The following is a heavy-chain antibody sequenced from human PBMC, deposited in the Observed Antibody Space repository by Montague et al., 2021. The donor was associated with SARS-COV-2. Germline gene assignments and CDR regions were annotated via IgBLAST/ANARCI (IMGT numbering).Heavy chain of an antibody. CDR3: AKDATIFWFERGRGTFDY. Sequence: SLRLSCAASGFTFNNFGMHLVRQAPGQGLKWVAVISYDGSIPYYADSVKGRFTISRDWSKSTLFLQMSSLRPEDTAVYYCAKDATIFWFERGRGTFDYWGRGTLVAVSS. V-gene: IGHV3-30*18. J-gene: IGHJ4*02. CDR2: ISYDGSIP. CDR1: GFTFNNFG. D-gene: IGHD1-26*01.